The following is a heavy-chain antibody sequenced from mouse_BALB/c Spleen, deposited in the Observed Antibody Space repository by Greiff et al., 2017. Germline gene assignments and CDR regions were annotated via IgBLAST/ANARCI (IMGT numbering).Heavy chain of an antibody. CDR1: GYTFTSYY. CDR2: INPSNGGT. D-gene: IGHD2-3*01. CDR3: TRSVDGYYVFDY. Sequence: QVQLQQSGAELVKPGASVKLSCKASGYTFTSYYMYWVKQRPGQGLEWIGGINPSNGGTNFNEKFKSKATLTVDKSSSTAYMQLSSLTSEDSAVYYCTRSVDGYYVFDYWGQGTTLTVSS. J-gene: IGHJ2*01. V-gene: IGHV1S81*02.